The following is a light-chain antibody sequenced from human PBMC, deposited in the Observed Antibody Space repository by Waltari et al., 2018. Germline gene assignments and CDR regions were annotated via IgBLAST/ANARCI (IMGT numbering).Light chain of an antibody. CDR1: SLRSYY. J-gene: IGLJ2*01. V-gene: IGLV3-19*01. CDR2: DKN. Sequence: SSELTQDPAVSVALGQTVRITCQGDSLRSYYASWYQQRPGQAPRLVMYDKNTRPSGVPDRFSGSSSHNTASLTITGAQAEDEASYYCHSRDASGVGGSFGGGTKLTVL. CDR3: HSRDASGVGGS.